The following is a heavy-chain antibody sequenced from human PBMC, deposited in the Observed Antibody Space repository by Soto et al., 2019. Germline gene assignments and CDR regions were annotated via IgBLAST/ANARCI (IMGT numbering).Heavy chain of an antibody. V-gene: IGHV4-4*02. Sequence: QVQLQGSGPGLVKPSGTLSLTCAVSGGSISSSNWWSWVPKPPGKGLAWSGEIYHTGSTTYNPSLNSRVTISVDKSNNQFSLELSSVTAADTAVYFCARDSGGGADYWGQGTLVTVSS. J-gene: IGHJ4*02. CDR3: ARDSGGGADY. CDR1: GGSISSSNW. CDR2: IYHTGST. D-gene: IGHD2-21*01.